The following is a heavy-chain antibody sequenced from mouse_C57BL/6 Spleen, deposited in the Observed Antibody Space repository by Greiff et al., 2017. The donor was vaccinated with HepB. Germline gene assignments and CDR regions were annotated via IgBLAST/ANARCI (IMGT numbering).Heavy chain of an antibody. Sequence: VQLQQPGAELVRPGSSVKLSCKASGYTFTSYWMDWVKQRPGQGLEWIGNIYPSDSETHYNQKFKDKATLTVDKSSSTAYMQLSSLTSEDSAVYYCARWRHYGNYEWYFDVWGTGTTVTVSS. D-gene: IGHD2-1*01. CDR2: IYPSDSET. CDR1: GYTFTSYW. J-gene: IGHJ1*03. V-gene: IGHV1-61*01. CDR3: ARWRHYGNYEWYFDV.